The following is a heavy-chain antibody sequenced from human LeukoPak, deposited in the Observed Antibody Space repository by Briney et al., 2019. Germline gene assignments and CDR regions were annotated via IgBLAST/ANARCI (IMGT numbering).Heavy chain of an antibody. CDR2: INHSGST. D-gene: IGHD3-22*01. J-gene: IGHJ5*02. V-gene: IGHV4-34*01. CDR3: ARDLRDSSGYYYYGWFDP. Sequence: TSETLSLTCAVYGGSFSGYYWSWIRQPPGKGLEWIGEINHSGSTNYNPSLKSRVTISVDTSKNQFSLKLSSVTAADTAVYYCARDLRDSSGYYYYGWFDPWGQGTLVTVSS. CDR1: GGSFSGYY.